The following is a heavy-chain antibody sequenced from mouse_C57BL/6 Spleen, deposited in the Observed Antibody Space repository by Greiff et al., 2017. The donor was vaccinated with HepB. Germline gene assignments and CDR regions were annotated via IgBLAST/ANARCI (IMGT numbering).Heavy chain of an antibody. V-gene: IGHV5-4*03. CDR3: ARYPYAMDY. Sequence: EVKLMESGGGLVKPGGSLKLSCAASGFTFSSYAMSWVRQTPEKRLEWVATISDGGSYTYYPDNVKGRLTISRDNDKNNLYLQMSHLKSEDTAMDYCARYPYAMDYWGQGTSVTVSS. CDR1: GFTFSSYA. CDR2: ISDGGSYT. J-gene: IGHJ4*01.